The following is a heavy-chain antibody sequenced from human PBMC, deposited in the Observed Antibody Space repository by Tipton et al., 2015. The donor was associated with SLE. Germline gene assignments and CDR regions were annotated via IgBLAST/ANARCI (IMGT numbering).Heavy chain of an antibody. J-gene: IGHJ4*02. V-gene: IGHV3-9*01. Sequence: SLRLSCAASGFTFDDYAMHWVRQAPGKGLEWVSGISWNSGNIDYADSVKGRFTISRDNAKNSLYVQMNSLRGEDTAVYYCVRLRGHYGDVEGGAFGYWGQGTLVTVSS. D-gene: IGHD4-17*01. CDR1: GFTFDDYA. CDR2: ISWNSGNI. CDR3: VRLRGHYGDVEGGAFGY.